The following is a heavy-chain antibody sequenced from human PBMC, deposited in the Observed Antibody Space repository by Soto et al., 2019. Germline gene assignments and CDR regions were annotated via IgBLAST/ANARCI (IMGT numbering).Heavy chain of an antibody. CDR3: ARDDYGGNYNY. J-gene: IGHJ4*02. Sequence: LSLTCTVSGGSISSGDYYWSWIRQPPGKGLEWIGYIYDSGSTYYNPSLKSRVTISVDTSRNQFSLKRSSVTAAGTAVYYCARDDYGGNYNYWGQGTLVTVSS. CDR2: IYDSGST. V-gene: IGHV4-30-4*01. D-gene: IGHD4-17*01. CDR1: GGSISSGDYY.